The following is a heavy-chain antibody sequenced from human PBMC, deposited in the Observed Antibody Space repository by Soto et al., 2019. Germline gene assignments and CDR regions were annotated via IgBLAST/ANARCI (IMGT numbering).Heavy chain of an antibody. CDR1: GGTFSSYA. J-gene: IGHJ6*02. CDR2: IIPIFGTA. Sequence: QVQLVQSGAEVKKPGSSVKVSCKASGGTFSSYAISWVRQAPGQGLEWMGGIIPIFGTANYAQKFQGRVTIREGKSASTAYMELSSLRSEDTAVYYCARSLVAKGGMDVWGQGTKVTVSS. V-gene: IGHV1-69*06. CDR3: ARSLVAKGGMDV.